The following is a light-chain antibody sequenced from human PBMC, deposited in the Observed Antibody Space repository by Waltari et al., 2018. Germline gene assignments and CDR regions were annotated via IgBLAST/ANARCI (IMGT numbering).Light chain of an antibody. J-gene: IGKJ1*01. CDR3: QQYHTYWR. Sequence: DIQMTQSPSTLSASVGDRVTITCRASQSISSWLAWYQQKPGKAPKLLIYQASSLESGGPSRFSGSGSGTEFTLTISSLQPDDFATYYCQQYHTYWRFGQGTKVEIK. CDR1: QSISSW. V-gene: IGKV1-5*03. CDR2: QAS.